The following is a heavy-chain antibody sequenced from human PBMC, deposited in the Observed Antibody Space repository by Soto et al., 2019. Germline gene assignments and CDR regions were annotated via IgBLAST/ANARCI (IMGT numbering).Heavy chain of an antibody. Sequence: KKPGSSVXXSCKASGGTFSSHSINWVXXAPGQGLEWMGGIITLFGTSNYAQNFQGRVTITADQSTSTAYMELNSLTSDDTAVYYCAREVGYGDFSAALLDWGQGTLVTVSS. CDR3: AREVGYGDFSAALLD. D-gene: IGHD2-21*02. CDR2: IITLFGTS. J-gene: IGHJ4*02. V-gene: IGHV1-69*01. CDR1: GGTFSSHS.